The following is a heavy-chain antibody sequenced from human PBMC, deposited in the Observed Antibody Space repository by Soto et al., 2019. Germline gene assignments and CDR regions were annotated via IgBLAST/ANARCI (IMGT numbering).Heavy chain of an antibody. CDR2: IYTSGST. J-gene: IGHJ4*02. CDR1: GGSISSYY. CDR3: AREGDSSGADFDY. D-gene: IGHD6-19*01. Sequence: PSETLSLTCTVSGGSISSYYGSWIRQPAGKGLEWIGRIYTSGSTNYNPSLKSRVTMSVDTSKNQFSLKLSSVTAADTAVYYCAREGDSSGADFDYWGQGTLVTVSS. V-gene: IGHV4-4*07.